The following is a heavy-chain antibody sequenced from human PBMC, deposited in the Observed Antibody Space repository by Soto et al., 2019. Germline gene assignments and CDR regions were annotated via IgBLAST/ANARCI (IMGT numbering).Heavy chain of an antibody. CDR1: GFTFSTYW. J-gene: IGHJ4*02. CDR3: AGAPGWLIVN. CDR2: IKQDGSEK. Sequence: EVQLVESGGDLVQPGGSLRLSCAASGFTFSTYWMFWVRQAPGKGLEWVATIKQDGSEKLYVDSVKGRFTISRDNAKNSLHLQMNSLRVEDTAVYFCAGAPGWLIVNWGQGSLVTVSS. D-gene: IGHD2-8*01. V-gene: IGHV3-7*04.